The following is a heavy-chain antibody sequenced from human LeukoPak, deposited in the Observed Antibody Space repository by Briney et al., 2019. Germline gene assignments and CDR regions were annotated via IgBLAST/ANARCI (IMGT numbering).Heavy chain of an antibody. J-gene: IGHJ4*02. D-gene: IGHD3-10*01. CDR2: IYYSGST. Sequence: SETLSLTCTVSGGSISSYYWSWIRQPPGKGLEWIGYIYYSGSTNYNPSLKSRVIISVDTSKNQFSLKLSSVTAADTAVYYCAGNYGSGSYYNFDYWGQGTLVTVSS. CDR3: AGNYGSGSYYNFDY. CDR1: GGSISSYY. V-gene: IGHV4-59*08.